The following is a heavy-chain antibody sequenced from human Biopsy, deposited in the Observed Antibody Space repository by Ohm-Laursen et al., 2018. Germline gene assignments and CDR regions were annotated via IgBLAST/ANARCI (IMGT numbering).Heavy chain of an antibody. V-gene: IGHV1-69*06. CDR1: GGTFSSYV. Sequence: SSVKVSCKASGGTFSSYVISWVRQAPGQGLEWMGRIIPTFDTPTYAPDFQGRVTFTADKSTGTTHLDLSRLRSEDTAIYYCAGGAAKGNPYDHWGQGTLVTVSS. D-gene: IGHD3-10*01. CDR2: IIPTFDTP. J-gene: IGHJ5*02. CDR3: AGGAAKGNPYDH.